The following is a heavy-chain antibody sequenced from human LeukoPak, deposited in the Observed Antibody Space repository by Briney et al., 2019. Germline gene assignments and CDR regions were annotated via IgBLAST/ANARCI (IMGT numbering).Heavy chain of an antibody. CDR2: IYHSGST. Sequence: KASETLSLTCSVSGDSINSAGYYWSWIRHPPGKGLEWIGYIYHSGSTYYNPSLKSRVTISVDTSKNQFSLKLNSVTAADTAVYYCATTVNWNLYYFDYWGQGTLVTVSS. CDR3: ATTVNWNLYYFDY. D-gene: IGHD1-20*01. V-gene: IGHV4-30-2*03. CDR1: GDSINSAGYY. J-gene: IGHJ4*02.